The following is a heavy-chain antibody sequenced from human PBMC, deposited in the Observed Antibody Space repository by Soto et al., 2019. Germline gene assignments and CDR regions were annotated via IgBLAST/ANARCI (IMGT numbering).Heavy chain of an antibody. J-gene: IGHJ6*02. V-gene: IGHV1-69*01. CDR3: ARVGHITNYGMDV. D-gene: IGHD1-26*01. CDR1: GGTFSSYP. CDR2: IIPFFGTS. Sequence: QVQLVQSGAEVKKPGSSVKVSCGASGGTFSSYPINWVRQAPGQGLEWMGGIIPFFGTSNYAQKFQGRVTITADESTSTAYMELRSLRSEDTAVDYCARVGHITNYGMDVWGQGTTVTVSS.